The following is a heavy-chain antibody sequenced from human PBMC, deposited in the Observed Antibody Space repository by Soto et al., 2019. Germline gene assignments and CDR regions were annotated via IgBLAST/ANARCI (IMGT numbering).Heavy chain of an antibody. J-gene: IGHJ4*02. CDR3: LGSGRDRGY. V-gene: IGHV3-30*03. Sequence: QVQLVESGGGVVQPGRSLRLSCAASGFTFSSYGMHWVRQAPGKGLEWVAVISYDGSNKYYADSVKGRFTISRDNSKNTLYLQMNSLRAEDTAVYYCLGSGRDRGYWGQGTLVTVSS. D-gene: IGHD2-15*01. CDR2: ISYDGSNK. CDR1: GFTFSSYG.